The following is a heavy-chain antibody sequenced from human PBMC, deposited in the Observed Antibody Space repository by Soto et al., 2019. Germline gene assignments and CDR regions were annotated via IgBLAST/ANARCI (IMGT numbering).Heavy chain of an antibody. CDR3: ASGPRGSYDSIGGRSYYFDY. V-gene: IGHV4-34*01. J-gene: IGHJ4*02. Sequence: KSSETLSLTCAVYGGSFSGYYWSWIRQPPGKGLEWIGEINHSGSTNYNPSLKSRVTISVDTSKNQFSLKLSSVTAADTAVYYCASGPRGSYDSIGGRSYYFDYWGQGTLVTVSS. D-gene: IGHD3-22*01. CDR2: INHSGST. CDR1: GGSFSGYY.